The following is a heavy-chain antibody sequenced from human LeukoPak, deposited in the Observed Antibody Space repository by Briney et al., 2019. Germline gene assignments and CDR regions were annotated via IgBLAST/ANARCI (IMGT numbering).Heavy chain of an antibody. D-gene: IGHD6-19*01. Sequence: ASVKVSCKASGYTFNSYGISWVRQAPGLGLEWVGWISGYNGNTDYAQKLQGRVTMTTDTSTSTAYMELRSLRSDDTAVYYCARDQRIAVAGTTARAFDIWGQGTMVTVSS. CDR1: GYTFNSYG. CDR2: ISGYNGNT. V-gene: IGHV1-18*01. CDR3: ARDQRIAVAGTTARAFDI. J-gene: IGHJ3*02.